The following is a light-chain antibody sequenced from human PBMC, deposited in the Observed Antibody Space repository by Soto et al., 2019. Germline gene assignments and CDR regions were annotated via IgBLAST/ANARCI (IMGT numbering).Light chain of an antibody. Sequence: DIQMTQSPSSLSASVVDRVTITFRASQSISSYLNWYQQKPGKAPKLLIYAASSLQSGVPSRFSGSGSGTDFTLTISSLQPEDFATYYCQQSYSTPFTFGPGTKVDI. J-gene: IGKJ3*01. CDR1: QSISSY. V-gene: IGKV1-39*01. CDR3: QQSYSTPFT. CDR2: AAS.